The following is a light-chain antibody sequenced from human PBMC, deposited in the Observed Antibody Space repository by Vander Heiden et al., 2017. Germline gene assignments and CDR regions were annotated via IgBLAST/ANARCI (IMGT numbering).Light chain of an antibody. CDR2: QDY. CDR3: QAWDSSTVV. J-gene: IGLJ2*01. V-gene: IGLV3-1*01. Sequence: SYELTQPPSVSVSPGQTASITCSGNKLGHKYACWYQQKPGQSPVLVIYQDYKLPSGIPERFSGSNSGNTATLTISGTQAMDEAAYYCQAWDSSTVVFGGGTKLTVL. CDR1: KLGHKY.